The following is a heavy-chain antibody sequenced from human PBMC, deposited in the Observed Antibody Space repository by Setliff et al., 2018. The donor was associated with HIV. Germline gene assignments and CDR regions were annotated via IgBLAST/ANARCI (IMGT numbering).Heavy chain of an antibody. Sequence: GVSLRLSCAASGFTFSDYYMSWIRQAPGKGLEWVSYISSRSSSYINYADSVKGRFTISRDNAKNSLYLQMNSLRAEDTAVYYCAREGSSSSWFDPWGQGTLVTVSS. D-gene: IGHD6-6*01. CDR2: ISSRSSSYI. CDR1: GFTFSDYY. CDR3: AREGSSSSWFDP. V-gene: IGHV3-11*06. J-gene: IGHJ5*02.